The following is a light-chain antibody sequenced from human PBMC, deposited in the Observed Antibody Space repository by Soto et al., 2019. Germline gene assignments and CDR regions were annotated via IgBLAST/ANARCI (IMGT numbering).Light chain of an antibody. CDR3: QQYNNWPPLT. CDR1: QSISSN. V-gene: IGKV3-15*01. Sequence: EIVMTQSPATLSVSPGERATLSCRASQSISSNLAWYQQKPGRAPRLLIYGASTRATGIPARFSGSGSGTEFTLTISSLQSEDFAFYYCQQYNNWPPLTFGGGTKVEIK. J-gene: IGKJ4*01. CDR2: GAS.